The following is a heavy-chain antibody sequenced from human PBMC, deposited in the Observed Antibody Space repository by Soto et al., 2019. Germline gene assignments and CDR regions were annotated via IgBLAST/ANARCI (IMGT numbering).Heavy chain of an antibody. CDR3: ARDLSGNVVVEGGIIDY. J-gene: IGHJ4*02. Sequence: ASVKVSCKASGGTFSSYTISWVRQAPGQGLEWMGRIIPILGIANYAQKFQGRVTITEDKSTSTAYMELSSLRSEDTAVYYCARDLSGNVVVEGGIIDYWGQGTLVTVSS. D-gene: IGHD2-15*01. CDR2: IIPILGIA. CDR1: GGTFSSYT. V-gene: IGHV1-69*04.